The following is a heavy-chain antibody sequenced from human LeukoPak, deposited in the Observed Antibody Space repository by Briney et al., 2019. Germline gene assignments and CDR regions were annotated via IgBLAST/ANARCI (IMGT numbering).Heavy chain of an antibody. CDR2: ISYDGSNK. CDR3: ARGFRAHYDFWSGYSSPRDAFDI. V-gene: IGHV3-30*19. Sequence: GGSLRLSCAASGFTFSSYGMHWVRQAPGKGLEWVAVISYDGSNKYYADSVKGRFTISRDNSKNTLYLQMNSLRAEDTAVYYCARGFRAHYDFWSGYSSPRDAFDIWGQGTMVTVSS. J-gene: IGHJ3*02. CDR1: GFTFSSYG. D-gene: IGHD3-3*01.